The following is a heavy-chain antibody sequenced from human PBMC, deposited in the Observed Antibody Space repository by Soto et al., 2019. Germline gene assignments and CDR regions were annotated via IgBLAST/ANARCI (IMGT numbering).Heavy chain of an antibody. V-gene: IGHV3-30*18. CDR1: GFTFSSYG. CDR3: AKDRSPVPAAYNWFDP. CDR2: ISYDGSNK. Sequence: GGSLRLSCAASGFTFSSYGMHWVRQAPGKGLEWVAVISYDGSNKYYADSVKGRFTISRDNSKNTLYLQMNSLRAEDTAVYYCAKDRSPVPAAYNWFDPWGQGTLVTVSS. J-gene: IGHJ5*02. D-gene: IGHD2-2*01.